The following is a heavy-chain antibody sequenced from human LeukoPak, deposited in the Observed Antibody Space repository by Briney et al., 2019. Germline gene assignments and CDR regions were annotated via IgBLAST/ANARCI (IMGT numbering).Heavy chain of an antibody. D-gene: IGHD2/OR15-2a*01. CDR3: AREGFLDY. CDR2: TNQDGSAK. Sequence: PGGSLRLSCAASGFTFSTYLMSWVRRAPGKGLEWVANTNQDGSAKNYVDSVRGRFTISRDNAENSLYLQMNSLRAEDTAVYCCAREGFLDYWGQGTLVTVSS. CDR1: GFTFSTYL. V-gene: IGHV3-7*01. J-gene: IGHJ4*02.